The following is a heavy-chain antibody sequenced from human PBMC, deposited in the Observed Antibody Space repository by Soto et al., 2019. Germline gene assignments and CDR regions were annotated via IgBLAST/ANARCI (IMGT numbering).Heavy chain of an antibody. D-gene: IGHD3-22*01. CDR3: ARGRITMIVVASGYFDY. J-gene: IGHJ4*02. V-gene: IGHV4-34*01. CDR2: INHSGST. CDR1: GGSFSGYY. Sequence: SETLSLTCAVYGGSFSGYYWSWIRQPPGKGLEWIGEINHSGSTNYNPSLKSRVTISVDTSKNQFSLKLSSVTAADTAVYYCARGRITMIVVASGYFDYWGRGTLVTVSS.